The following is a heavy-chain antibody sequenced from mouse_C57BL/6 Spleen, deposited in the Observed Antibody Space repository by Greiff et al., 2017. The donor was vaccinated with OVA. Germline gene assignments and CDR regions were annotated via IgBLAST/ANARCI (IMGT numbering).Heavy chain of an antibody. D-gene: IGHD2-3*01. CDR3: ARNNYDGPFDY. J-gene: IGHJ2*01. V-gene: IGHV3-1*01. CDR2: ISYSGST. CDR1: GYSITSGYD. Sequence: EVMLVESGPGMVKPSQSLSLTCTVTGYSITSGYDWHWIRHFPGNKLEWMGYISYSGSTNYNPSLKSRISITHDTSKNHFFLKLNSVTTEDTATYYCARNNYDGPFDYWGQGTTLTVSS.